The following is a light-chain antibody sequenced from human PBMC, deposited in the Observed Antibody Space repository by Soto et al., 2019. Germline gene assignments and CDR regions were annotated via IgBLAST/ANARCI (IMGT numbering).Light chain of an antibody. CDR2: DAS. Sequence: DIQMTQSPSTLSASVGDGVTITCRASQSISTWLAWYQQIPGKAPKLLIYDASSLKSGVPSRFSGSGSGTEFTLTISSLQPDDFATYYCQQYNSYPLTFGGGTKVDIK. CDR3: QQYNSYPLT. V-gene: IGKV1-5*01. CDR1: QSISTW. J-gene: IGKJ4*01.